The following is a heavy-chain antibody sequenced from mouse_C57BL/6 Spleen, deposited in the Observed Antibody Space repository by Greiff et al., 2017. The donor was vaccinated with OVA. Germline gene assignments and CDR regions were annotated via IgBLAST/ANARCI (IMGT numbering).Heavy chain of an antibody. CDR3: ARDTTGFAY. D-gene: IGHD1-1*01. CDR1: GYAFTNYL. Sequence: VQLQQSGAELVRPGTSVKVSCKASGYAFTNYLIEWVKQRPGQGLEWIGVINPGSGGTNYNEKFKGKATLTADKSSSTAYMQLSSLTSEDSAVYFCARDTTGFAYWGQGTLVTVSA. V-gene: IGHV1-54*01. CDR2: INPGSGGT. J-gene: IGHJ3*01.